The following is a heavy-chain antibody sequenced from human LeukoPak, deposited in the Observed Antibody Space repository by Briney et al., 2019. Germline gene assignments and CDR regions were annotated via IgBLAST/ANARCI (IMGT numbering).Heavy chain of an antibody. CDR3: ARAAGYSSSWYVY. V-gene: IGHV3-30*03. Sequence: PGRSLRLSCAASGFTFSSYGMHWVRQAPGKGLEWVTVISYDGSNKYYADSVKGRFTISRDNSKNTLYLQMNSLRAEDTAVYYCARAAGYSSSWYVYWGQGTLVTVSS. J-gene: IGHJ4*02. CDR2: ISYDGSNK. CDR1: GFTFSSYG. D-gene: IGHD6-13*01.